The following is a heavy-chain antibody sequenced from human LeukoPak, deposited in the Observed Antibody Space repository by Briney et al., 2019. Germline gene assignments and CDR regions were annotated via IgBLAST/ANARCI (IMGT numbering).Heavy chain of an antibody. J-gene: IGHJ6*02. CDR1: GGSISSYY. Sequence: SETLSLTCTVSGGSISSYYWSWIRQPPGKGLEWIGYIYYTGSINYNPSLKSRVTISVDTSKNQFSLKLSSVTAADTAVYYCARRAPDISAMDVWGQGTTITVSS. V-gene: IGHV4-59*08. CDR3: ARRAPDISAMDV. D-gene: IGHD5-12*01. CDR2: IYYTGSI.